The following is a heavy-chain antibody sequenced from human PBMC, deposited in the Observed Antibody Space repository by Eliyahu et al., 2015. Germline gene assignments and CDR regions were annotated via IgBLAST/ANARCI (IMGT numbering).Heavy chain of an antibody. D-gene: IGHD3-16*02. CDR1: GYSISXTGYY. J-gene: IGHJ3*02. V-gene: IGHV4-31*03. CDR3: ARDYVWGSFHYRGAFDI. Sequence: QVQLQESGPGLVKPSXTLSLTCIVSGYSISXTGYYWSWXRQHPGKGLEWIGYIYYSGSTHYXPSLTSRVTISMDTYKNQFSLRLTSVTAADSGVYYCARDYVWGSFHYRGAFDIWGQGTXVTVSS. CDR2: IYYSGST.